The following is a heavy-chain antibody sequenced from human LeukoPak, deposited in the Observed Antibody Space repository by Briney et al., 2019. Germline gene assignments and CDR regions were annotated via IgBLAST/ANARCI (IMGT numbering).Heavy chain of an antibody. CDR1: GYTFTSYH. V-gene: IGHV1-18*04. CDR3: ARDPGFPNYYYYMDV. CDR2: ISAYNGNT. Sequence: ASVKVSCKASGYTFTSYHMHWVRQAPGQGLEWMGWISAYNGNTNYAQKLQGRVTMTTDTSTSTAYMELRSLRSDDTAVYYCARDPGFPNYYYYMDVWGKGTTVTVSS. J-gene: IGHJ6*03. D-gene: IGHD6-25*01.